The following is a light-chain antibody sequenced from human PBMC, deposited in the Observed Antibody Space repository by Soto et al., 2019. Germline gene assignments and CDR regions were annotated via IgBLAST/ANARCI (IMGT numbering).Light chain of an antibody. Sequence: EIVMTQSPATLSVSPGERAALSCRASQSVSGNLAWYQQTPGQAPRLLIYGASTRATGIPARFSGSGFGTEFTLSISSMKTEDLAVYYCQQYNDRPPAFGQGTRLETK. CDR1: QSVSGN. CDR3: QQYNDRPPA. V-gene: IGKV3-15*01. CDR2: GAS. J-gene: IGKJ5*01.